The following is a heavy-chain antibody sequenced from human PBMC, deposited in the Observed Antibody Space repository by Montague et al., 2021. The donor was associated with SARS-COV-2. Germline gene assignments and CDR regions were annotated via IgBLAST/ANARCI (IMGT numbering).Heavy chain of an antibody. J-gene: IGHJ1*01. CDR3: AGGDYDVWSARAEYFQH. CDR1: GFTFSTYS. Sequence: SLRLSCAASGFTFSTYSMNWVRQAPGKGLEWVSSISSSSSYIYYADSVKGRFTISRDNAKNSLYLQMNSLRAEDTAVYYCAGGDYDVWSARAEYFQHWGQGTLVTVSS. D-gene: IGHD3-3*01. V-gene: IGHV3-21*01. CDR2: ISSSSSYI.